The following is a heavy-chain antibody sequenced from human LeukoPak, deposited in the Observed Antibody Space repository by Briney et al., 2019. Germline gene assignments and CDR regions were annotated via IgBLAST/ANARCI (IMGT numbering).Heavy chain of an antibody. Sequence: GGSLRLSCAASGFTFTTYKLNWVRQAPGKGLEWVSSISGSGTYMYYADSLKGRFTISRDNAKNSLYLQMNSLRAEDTAVYYCARVLDITGTIFGAFDIWGQGTMVTVSS. CDR2: ISGSGTYM. CDR3: ARVLDITGTIFGAFDI. J-gene: IGHJ3*02. D-gene: IGHD1-20*01. CDR1: GFTFTTYK. V-gene: IGHV3-21*01.